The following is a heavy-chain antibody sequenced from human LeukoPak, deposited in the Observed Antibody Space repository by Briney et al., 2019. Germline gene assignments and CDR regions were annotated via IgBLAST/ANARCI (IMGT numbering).Heavy chain of an antibody. CDR1: GGSISSYY. D-gene: IGHD3-22*01. CDR3: ARQGPDYYYDSSGYWALDY. J-gene: IGHJ4*02. Sequence: SETLPLTCTVSGGSISSYYWSWIRQPPGKGLEWIGYIYYSGSTNYNPSLKSRVTISVDTSKNQFSLKLSSVTAADTAVYYCARQGPDYYYDSSGYWALDYWGQGTLVTVSS. V-gene: IGHV4-59*08. CDR2: IYYSGST.